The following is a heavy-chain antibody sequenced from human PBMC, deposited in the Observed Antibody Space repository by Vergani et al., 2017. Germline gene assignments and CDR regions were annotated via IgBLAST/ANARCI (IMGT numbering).Heavy chain of an antibody. CDR1: GYSIGSGFY. J-gene: IGHJ2*01. CDR3: ARSQGDYWYFDL. Sequence: QVRLEESGPGLVKPSETLSLTCSVSGYSIGSGFYWAWIRQSPGEGLQWLTSIHNRGKTYHNPSLKSRVSVSLDTSKNLFSLNLTSVTATDTAVYYCARSQGDYWYFDLWVPGSLVTVSS. CDR2: IHNRGKT. D-gene: IGHD2-21*01. V-gene: IGHV4-38-2*01.